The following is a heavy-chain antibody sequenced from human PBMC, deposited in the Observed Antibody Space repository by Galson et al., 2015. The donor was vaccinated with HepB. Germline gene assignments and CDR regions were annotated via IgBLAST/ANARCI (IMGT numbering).Heavy chain of an antibody. CDR1: GFTFGSYG. Sequence: SLRLSCAASGFTFGSYGMNWVRQAPGKGLEWVAVVSYDGGETYYADSVRGRFTISRDNSENTLYLQMNSLRVEDTAVYYCAKPNYGNFPRDAFHFWGQGTMVTVSS. J-gene: IGHJ3*01. D-gene: IGHD4-17*01. V-gene: IGHV3-30*18. CDR3: AKPNYGNFPRDAFHF. CDR2: VSYDGGET.